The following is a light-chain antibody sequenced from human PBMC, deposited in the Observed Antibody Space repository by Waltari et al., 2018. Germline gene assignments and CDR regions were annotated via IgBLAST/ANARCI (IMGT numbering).Light chain of an antibody. J-gene: IGLJ3*02. V-gene: IGLV2-14*03. CDR2: DVS. CDR3: ASYIGSNTLEL. CDR1: SSDVGGYNY. Sequence: QSALTQPASVSGSPGPSITISCTGPSSDVGGYNYVSWYQQHPGKAPILIFFDVSFRSSGVSNRFSGSKSGNTASLTISGLQAEDEADYYCASYIGSNTLELFGGGTRLTVL.